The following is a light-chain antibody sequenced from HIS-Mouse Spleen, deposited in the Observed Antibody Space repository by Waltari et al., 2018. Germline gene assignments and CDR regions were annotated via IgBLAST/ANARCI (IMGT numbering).Light chain of an antibody. V-gene: IGLV2-18*02. Sequence: QSALTQPPSVSGSPGQSVTISCTGTSSDVGSYNRLSWYQQPPGTAPKLMIYEVSNRPSGVPDRFSGSKSGNTASLTISGLQAEEEADYYCSSYTSSSTVFGTGTKGTVL. J-gene: IGLJ1*01. CDR1: SSDVGSYNR. CDR2: EVS. CDR3: SSYTSSSTV.